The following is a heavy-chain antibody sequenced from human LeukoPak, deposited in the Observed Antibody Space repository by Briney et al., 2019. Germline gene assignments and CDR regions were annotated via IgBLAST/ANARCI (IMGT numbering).Heavy chain of an antibody. CDR3: AKLPGFVVVTRFDY. CDR1: GFTFRSYV. CDR2: ISGSGGGT. V-gene: IGHV3-23*01. J-gene: IGHJ4*02. Sequence: GGSLRLSCAASGFTFRSYVMNWVRLAPGKGLEWVSAISGSGGGTYYADSVKGWFTISRDNSKNTLYLQMNSLRAEDTAVYYCAKLPGFVVVTRFDYWGQGTLVTVSS. D-gene: IGHD2-21*02.